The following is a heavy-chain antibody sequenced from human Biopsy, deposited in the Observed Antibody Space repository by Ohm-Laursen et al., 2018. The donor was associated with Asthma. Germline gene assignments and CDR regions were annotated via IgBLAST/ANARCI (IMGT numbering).Heavy chain of an antibody. CDR2: IYYSGST. V-gene: IGHV4-39*01. J-gene: IGHJ4*02. Sequence: SETLSLTCTVSGGSISSSSYYWGWIRQPPGKGLGWIGSIYYSGSTYHNPSLKSRVTIFVDTSKNQLFLKLSSVTAADMAVYYCARRITIFGVVAYFDYWGQGTLVTVSS. D-gene: IGHD3-3*01. CDR1: GGSISSSSYY. CDR3: ARRITIFGVVAYFDY.